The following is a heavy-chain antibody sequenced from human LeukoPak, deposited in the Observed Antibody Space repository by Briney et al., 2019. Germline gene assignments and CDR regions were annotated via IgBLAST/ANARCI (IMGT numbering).Heavy chain of an antibody. Sequence: ASVKVSWKASVYTFTSYGISWVRQAHGQGLEWMGWISAYNGNTNYAQKLQGRVTMTTDTSTSTAYMELRSLRSDDTAVYYCAREVVVPAAPGRDYYYYYGMDVWGQGTTVTVSS. J-gene: IGHJ6*02. CDR2: ISAYNGNT. CDR1: VYTFTSYG. D-gene: IGHD2-2*01. CDR3: AREVVVPAAPGRDYYYYYGMDV. V-gene: IGHV1-18*01.